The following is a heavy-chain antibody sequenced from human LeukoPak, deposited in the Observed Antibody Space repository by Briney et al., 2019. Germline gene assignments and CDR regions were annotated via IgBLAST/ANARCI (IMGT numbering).Heavy chain of an antibody. D-gene: IGHD3-22*01. Sequence: GGSLRLSCAASGFTFSSYSMNWVRQAPGKGLEWVASVSSSGAYIYYADLMEGRFTISRDNVKNSLILQMNSLRAEDTAVYYCARGVGNYRYYFDSWGQGTLVTVSS. CDR3: ARGVGNYRYYFDS. CDR2: VSSSGAYI. J-gene: IGHJ4*02. V-gene: IGHV3-21*01. CDR1: GFTFSSYS.